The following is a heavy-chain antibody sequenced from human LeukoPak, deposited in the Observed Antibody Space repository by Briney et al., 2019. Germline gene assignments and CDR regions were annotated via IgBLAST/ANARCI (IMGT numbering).Heavy chain of an antibody. Sequence: QPGGSLRLSCVASGFTVSSNYMSWVRQAPGKGLEWVSGIYSGGSTYYADSVKGRFTIPRDNSKNTLYLQMTSLRAEDPAVYYCARGGSSWFGAWARDYYYYYMDVWGKGTTVTVSS. D-gene: IGHD6-13*01. J-gene: IGHJ6*03. CDR3: ARGGSSWFGAWARDYYYYYMDV. CDR1: GFTVSSNY. CDR2: IYSGGST. V-gene: IGHV3-66*01.